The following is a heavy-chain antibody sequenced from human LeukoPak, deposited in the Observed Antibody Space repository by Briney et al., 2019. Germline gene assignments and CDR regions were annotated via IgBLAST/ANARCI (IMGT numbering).Heavy chain of an antibody. CDR2: FDPEDGET. CDR1: GYTLTELS. CDR3: ATIAVAGTGGGYYFDY. D-gene: IGHD6-19*01. V-gene: IGHV1-24*01. Sequence: ASVKVSCKVSGYTLTELSMHWVRQAPGKGLEWMGGFDPEDGETIYAQKFQGRVTMTEDTSTDTAYMELSSLRSEDTAVYYCATIAVAGTGGGYYFDYWGQGTLATVSS. J-gene: IGHJ4*02.